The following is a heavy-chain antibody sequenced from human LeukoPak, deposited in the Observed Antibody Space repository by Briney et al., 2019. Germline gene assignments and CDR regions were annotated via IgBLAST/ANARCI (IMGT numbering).Heavy chain of an antibody. CDR3: ARFAYCGTGCWYYFDF. J-gene: IGHJ4*02. V-gene: IGHV4-4*09. CDR2: IFITGNT. Sequence: SETLSLTCTVSGGSISSYYWSWIRQPPGKGLEWIGYIFITGNTIYNPSLSSRVTMSLDTSKNQFSLKLSSVTAADTAVYYCARFAYCGTGCWYYFDFWGRGMLVTVSS. D-gene: IGHD2-21*02. CDR1: GGSISSYY.